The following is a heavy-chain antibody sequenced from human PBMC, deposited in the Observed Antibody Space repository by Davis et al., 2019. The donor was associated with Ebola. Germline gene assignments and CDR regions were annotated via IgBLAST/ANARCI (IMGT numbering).Heavy chain of an antibody. CDR3: ARGRTMMYF. D-gene: IGHD3-22*01. V-gene: IGHV4-34*01. J-gene: IGHJ4*02. CDR2: INHSGST. CDR1: GGSFSGYY. Sequence: GSLRLSCAVYGGSFSGYYWSWIRQPPGKGLEWIGEINHSGSTDYNPSLKSRVTISVDTSKNQFSLKLSSVTAADTAVYYCARGRTMMYFWGQGTLVTVSS.